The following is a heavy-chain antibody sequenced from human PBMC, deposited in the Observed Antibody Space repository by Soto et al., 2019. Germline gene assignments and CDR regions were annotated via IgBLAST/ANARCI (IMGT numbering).Heavy chain of an antibody. J-gene: IGHJ4*02. CDR3: ARDGGLVAAAGPFDY. Sequence: EVQLVESGGGLVKPGGSLRLSCAASGFTFSSYSMNWVRQAPGKGLEWVSSISSSSSYIYYADSVKGRFTSSRDNAKNSLYLQMNSLRAEDTAVYYCARDGGLVAAAGPFDYWGQGTLVTVSS. CDR1: GFTFSSYS. D-gene: IGHD6-13*01. V-gene: IGHV3-21*01. CDR2: ISSSSSYI.